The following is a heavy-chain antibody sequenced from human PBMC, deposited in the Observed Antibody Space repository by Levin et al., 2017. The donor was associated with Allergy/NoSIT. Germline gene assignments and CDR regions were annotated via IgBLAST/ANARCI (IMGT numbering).Heavy chain of an antibody. CDR3: ARFTMVQGVRDAFDI. Sequence: GESLKISCKASGYTFTSYGISWVRQAPGQGLEWMGWISAYNGNTNYAQKLQGRVTMTTDTSTSTAYMELRSLRSDDTAVYYCARFTMVQGVRDAFDIWGQGTMVTVSS. CDR2: ISAYNGNT. CDR1: GYTFTSYG. D-gene: IGHD3-10*01. J-gene: IGHJ3*02. V-gene: IGHV1-18*01.